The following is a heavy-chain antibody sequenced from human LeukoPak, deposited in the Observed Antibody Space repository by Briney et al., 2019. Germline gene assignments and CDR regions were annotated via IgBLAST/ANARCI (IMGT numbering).Heavy chain of an antibody. V-gene: IGHV4-59*08. Sequence: SETLSLTCTVSGGSISSYYWSWIRQPPGKGLEWIGSIFHTGSTYDNPSLKSRVTTSVDTSKNQFSLSLNSVTAADTAVYYCARRRDGYNFGSFYFDYRGQGILVTVSS. CDR3: ARRRDGYNFGSFYFDY. CDR1: GGSISSYY. J-gene: IGHJ4*02. D-gene: IGHD5-24*01. CDR2: IFHTGST.